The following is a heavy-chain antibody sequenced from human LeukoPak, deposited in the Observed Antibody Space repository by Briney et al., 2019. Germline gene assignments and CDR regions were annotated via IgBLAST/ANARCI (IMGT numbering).Heavy chain of an antibody. CDR3: AREGYYDSSGYPDY. CDR1: GFTFNSYW. J-gene: IGHJ4*02. V-gene: IGHV3-7*01. Sequence: PGGSLRLSCAASGFTFNSYWMSWVRQAPGKGLEWVANIKQDGSEKYYVDSVKGRFTISRDNAKNSLYLQMNSLRAEDTAVYYCAREGYYDSSGYPDYWGQGTLVTVSS. CDR2: IKQDGSEK. D-gene: IGHD3-22*01.